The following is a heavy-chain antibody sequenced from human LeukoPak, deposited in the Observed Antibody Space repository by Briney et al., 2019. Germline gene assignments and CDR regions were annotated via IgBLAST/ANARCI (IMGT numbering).Heavy chain of an antibody. CDR1: GFTFSDYG. CDR3: AKVFEVRGARRPKDY. J-gene: IGHJ4*02. CDR2: ISYDGGNK. V-gene: IGHV3-30*18. D-gene: IGHD3-10*01. Sequence: GGSLRLSCAASGFTFSDYGMHWVRQAPGKGLEWVAPISYDGGNKFYADSVRDRFTISRDNSKNTLFLQMNSLRIEDTAVYYCAKVFEVRGARRPKDYWGQGTLVIVSS.